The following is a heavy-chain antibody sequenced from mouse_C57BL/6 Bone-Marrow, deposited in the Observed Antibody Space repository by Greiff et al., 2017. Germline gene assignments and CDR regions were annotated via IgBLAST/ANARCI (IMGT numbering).Heavy chain of an antibody. Sequence: VKLMESGAELVRPGASVTLSCKASGYTFTDYEMHWVKQTHGNGLEWIGAIDPETGGTAYNQKFKGKAILTADKSSSTAYMELRSLTSEDSAVYYWTGWTTVVPFAYWGQGTLVTVSA. D-gene: IGHD1-1*01. CDR2: IDPETGGT. V-gene: IGHV1-15*01. J-gene: IGHJ3*01. CDR1: GYTFTDYE. CDR3: TGWTTVVPFAY.